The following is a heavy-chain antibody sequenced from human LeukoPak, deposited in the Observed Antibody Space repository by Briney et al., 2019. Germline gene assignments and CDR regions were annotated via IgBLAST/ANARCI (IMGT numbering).Heavy chain of an antibody. V-gene: IGHV3-7*04. J-gene: IGHJ5*02. CDR1: GFTFSSYW. Sequence: GGSLRLSCAASGFTFSSYWMNWVRQAPGKGLEWVANINQDGSEKYYVDSVKGRFTISRDNAKNSLYLQMNTLRAEDTAVYYCARGGFRFFAHWGLGTLVTVPS. CDR3: ARGGFRFFAH. CDR2: INQDGSEK. D-gene: IGHD3-22*01.